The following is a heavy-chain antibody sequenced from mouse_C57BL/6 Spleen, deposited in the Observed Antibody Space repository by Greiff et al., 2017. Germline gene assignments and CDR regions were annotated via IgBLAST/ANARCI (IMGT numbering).Heavy chain of an antibody. J-gene: IGHJ4*01. V-gene: IGHV2-9-1*01. CDR3: ARANSNYNAMDY. Sequence: VKLMESGPGLVAPSQSLSITCPVSGFSLTSYAISWVRQPPGKGLEWLGVIWTGGGTNYNSAPKFRLSISKDNSKSQVFLKMNSLQTDDTARYYCARANSNYNAMDYWGQGTSVTVSS. D-gene: IGHD2-5*01. CDR2: IWTGGGT. CDR1: GFSLTSYA.